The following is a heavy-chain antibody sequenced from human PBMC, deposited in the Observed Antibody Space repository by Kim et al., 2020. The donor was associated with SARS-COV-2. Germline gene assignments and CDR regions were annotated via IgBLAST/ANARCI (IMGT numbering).Heavy chain of an antibody. D-gene: IGHD6-19*01. Sequence: KYHPSLKGRVTMSLATSKNQFSLKVTSVAPADTAVYYCARLPDISGWPFDYWGQGTLVTVSS. V-gene: IGHV4-61*07. CDR3: ARLPDISGWPFDY. J-gene: IGHJ4*02.